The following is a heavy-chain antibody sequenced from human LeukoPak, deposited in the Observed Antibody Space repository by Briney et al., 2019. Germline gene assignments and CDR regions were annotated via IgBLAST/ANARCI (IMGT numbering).Heavy chain of an antibody. Sequence: PGGSLRLSCAASGFTFSTYSMNWVRQAPGKGLEWVSSIISSSSYIYYADTVKGRFTISRDNAKNSLYLQMNSLRAEDTAVYYCARDPQYCSGGSCYSFDYWGQGTLVTVSS. CDR3: ARDPQYCSGGSCYSFDY. J-gene: IGHJ4*02. CDR2: IISSSSYI. V-gene: IGHV3-21*01. D-gene: IGHD2-15*01. CDR1: GFTFSTYS.